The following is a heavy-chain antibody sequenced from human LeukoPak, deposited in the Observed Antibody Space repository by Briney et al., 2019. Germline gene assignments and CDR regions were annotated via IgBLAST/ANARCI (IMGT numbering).Heavy chain of an antibody. Sequence: GGSLRLSCAASGFTFSNYAMTWVRQAPGKGLERVSYISSLSGTIYYADSVKGRFTISRDNAKSSLYLQMNSLRAEDTAVYYCARDQGGGTSYWGQGTLVTVSS. CDR1: GFTFSNYA. J-gene: IGHJ4*02. CDR2: ISSLSGTI. D-gene: IGHD2-2*01. V-gene: IGHV3-48*01. CDR3: ARDQGGGTSY.